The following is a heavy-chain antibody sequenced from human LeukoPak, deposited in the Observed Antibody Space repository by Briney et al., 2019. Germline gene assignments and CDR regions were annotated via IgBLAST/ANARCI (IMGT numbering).Heavy chain of an antibody. J-gene: IGHJ4*02. V-gene: IGHV4-39*07. CDR1: GGSTSSTTYY. D-gene: IGHD2-2*01. Sequence: PSETLSLTCTVSGGSTSSTTYYWGWIRQPPGKDLEWIGSIYYSGSTYYTPSLKSRVTISVDTSKNQFSLKLSSVTAADTAVYYCAATDIVVVPAAPHFDYWGQGTLVTVSS. CDR3: AATDIVVVPAAPHFDY. CDR2: IYYSGST.